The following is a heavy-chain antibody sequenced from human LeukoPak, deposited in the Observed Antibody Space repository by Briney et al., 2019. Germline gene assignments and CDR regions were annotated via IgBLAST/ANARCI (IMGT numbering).Heavy chain of an antibody. Sequence: GGSLRLSCAASGFTFSSYGMHWVRQAPGKGLEWVAVISYDGSNKCYADSVKGRFTISRDNSKNTLYLQMNSLRAEDTAVYYCARTGDSSGYYPFVSWGQGTLVTVSS. CDR2: ISYDGSNK. CDR1: GFTFSSYG. J-gene: IGHJ4*02. CDR3: ARTGDSSGYYPFVS. D-gene: IGHD3-22*01. V-gene: IGHV3-30*03.